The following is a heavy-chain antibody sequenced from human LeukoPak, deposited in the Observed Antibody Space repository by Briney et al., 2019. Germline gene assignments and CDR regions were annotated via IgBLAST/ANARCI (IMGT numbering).Heavy chain of an antibody. CDR1: GASITNYY. J-gene: IGHJ3*01. CDR2: VHHSGYI. V-gene: IGHV4-59*01. Sequence: PSETLSLTCIVSGASITNYYWNWLRQSPGKGLEWIGDVHHSGYINYNPSVKSRIAMSVDTSRSQFSLRLTSVTAADTAVYYCARARDFTGSYPDVFDVWGQGTMVSVSS. D-gene: IGHD1-26*01. CDR3: ARARDFTGSYPDVFDV.